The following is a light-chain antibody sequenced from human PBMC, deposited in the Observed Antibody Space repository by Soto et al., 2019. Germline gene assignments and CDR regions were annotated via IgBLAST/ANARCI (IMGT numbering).Light chain of an antibody. CDR1: QGISSY. J-gene: IGKJ4*01. Sequence: AIRMTQSPSSLSASTGDRATITCRASQGISSYLAWYQQKPGKAPKLLIYAASTLQSGVPSRFSGSGSGTDFTLTISCLQSEDFATYYCQQYYSYPTFGGGTKVEIK. CDR3: QQYYSYPT. CDR2: AAS. V-gene: IGKV1-8*01.